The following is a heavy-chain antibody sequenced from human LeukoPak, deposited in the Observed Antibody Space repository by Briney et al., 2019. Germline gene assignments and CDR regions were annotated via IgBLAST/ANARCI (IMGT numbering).Heavy chain of an antibody. CDR2: INHSGST. J-gene: IGHJ3*02. CDR1: GGSFSGYY. V-gene: IGHV4-34*01. Sequence: SETLSLTCAVYGGSFSGYYWSWIRQPPGKGLEWIGEINHSGSTNYNPSLKSRVTISVDTSKNQFSLKLSSVTAADTAVYYCARDRSPRGAFDIWGQGTMVTVSS. CDR3: ARDRSPRGAFDI.